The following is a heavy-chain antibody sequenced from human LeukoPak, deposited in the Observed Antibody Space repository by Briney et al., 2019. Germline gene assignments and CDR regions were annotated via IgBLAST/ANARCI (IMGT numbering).Heavy chain of an antibody. CDR1: GFTFSSYA. CDR3: ANAVDYDILTGYYPFDY. Sequence: GGSLRLSCAASGFTFSSYAMSWVRQAPGKGLEWVSAISGSGGSTYYADSVKGRFTISRDNSKNTLYLQMNSLRAEDTAVYYCANAVDYDILTGYYPFDYWGQGTLVTVSS. J-gene: IGHJ4*02. V-gene: IGHV3-23*01. D-gene: IGHD3-9*01. CDR2: ISGSGGST.